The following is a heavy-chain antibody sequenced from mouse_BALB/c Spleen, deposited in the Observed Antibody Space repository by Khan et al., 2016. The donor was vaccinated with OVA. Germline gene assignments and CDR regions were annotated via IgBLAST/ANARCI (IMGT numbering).Heavy chain of an antibody. D-gene: IGHD1-2*01. J-gene: IGHJ3*01. CDR1: GYTFTDYN. V-gene: IGHV1S29*02. CDR3: VRSGYGSFAF. Sequence: VQLQQPGPEVVKPGASVKISCKASGYTFTDYNMDWVKQRHGKSLEWIGYFFPNSGGSAYNQKFKTKATLTVDISSSTAYMDLRSLTSEDSAVYYCVRSGYGSFAFWGQGTLVTVSA. CDR2: FFPNSGGS.